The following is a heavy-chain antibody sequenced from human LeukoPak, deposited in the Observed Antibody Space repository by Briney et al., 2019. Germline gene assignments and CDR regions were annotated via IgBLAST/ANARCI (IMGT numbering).Heavy chain of an antibody. Sequence: GASVKVSCKASGYTFTSYAISWVRQAPGQGLEWMGGIIPIFGTANYAQKFQGRVTITADESTSTAYMELSSLRSEDTAVYYCARDLYYYDSSGYYNAFDIWGQGTMVTVSS. CDR2: IIPIFGTA. V-gene: IGHV1-69*13. CDR3: ARDLYYYDSSGYYNAFDI. CDR1: GYTFTSYA. J-gene: IGHJ3*02. D-gene: IGHD3-22*01.